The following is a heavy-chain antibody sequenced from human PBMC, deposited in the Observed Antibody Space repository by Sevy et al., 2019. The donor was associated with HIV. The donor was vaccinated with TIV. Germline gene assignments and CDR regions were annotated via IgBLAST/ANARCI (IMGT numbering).Heavy chain of an antibody. CDR3: ARDQYYYGSGSGAFDI. Sequence: GGSLRLSCAASGFTFSSYSMNWVRQAPGKGLEWVSSISSSSSYIYYADSVKGRFTISRDNAKNSLYLQMNSLRAEDTAVYYCARDQYYYGSGSGAFDIWGQGTMVTVSS. J-gene: IGHJ3*02. V-gene: IGHV3-21*01. D-gene: IGHD3-10*01. CDR2: ISSSSSYI. CDR1: GFTFSSYS.